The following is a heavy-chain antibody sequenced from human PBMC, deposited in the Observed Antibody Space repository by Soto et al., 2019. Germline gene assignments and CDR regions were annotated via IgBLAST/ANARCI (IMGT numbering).Heavy chain of an antibody. CDR1: GGTFSSYS. CDR3: AIGSTYSGEFAF. D-gene: IGHD1-26*01. J-gene: IGHJ4*02. Sequence: QVQLVQSGAEVKKPGSSVKVSCKASGGTFSSYSITWVRQAPGQGLEWMGGFVPLVGTANYAQKFQGRLTITAGESASTAYMDLSSLRSDDTAIYYCAIGSTYSGEFAFWGQGSLVTVSS. CDR2: FVPLVGTA. V-gene: IGHV1-69*01.